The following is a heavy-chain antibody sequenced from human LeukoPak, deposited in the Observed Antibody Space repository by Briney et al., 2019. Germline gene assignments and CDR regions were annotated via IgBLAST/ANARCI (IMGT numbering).Heavy chain of an antibody. CDR1: GFTFSSYG. V-gene: IGHV3-30*18. CDR2: ISYDGSNK. D-gene: IGHD3-9*01. CDR3: AKVKGGILTGYWDY. Sequence: GGSLRLSCAASGFTFSSYGMHWVRQAPGKGLEWVAVISYDGSNKYYADSVKGRFTISRDNSKNTLYLQMNSLRAEDTAVYYCAKVKGGILTGYWDYWGQGTLVTVSS. J-gene: IGHJ4*02.